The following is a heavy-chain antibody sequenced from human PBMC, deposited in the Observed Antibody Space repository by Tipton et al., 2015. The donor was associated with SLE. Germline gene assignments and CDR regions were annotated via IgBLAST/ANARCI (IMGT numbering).Heavy chain of an antibody. CDR2: ISGGGSRT. CDR3: ARGLNCANYYGMDV. CDR1: GFTFTNHA. D-gene: IGHD1-20*01. Sequence: GSLRLSCATSGFTFTNHAVSWVRQAPGKGLEWVSAISGGGSRTYYADSVKGRFTVSRDNSKNTVYLHMNSLRAEDTALYYCARGLNCANYYGMDVWGQGTTVTVSS. V-gene: IGHV3-23*01. J-gene: IGHJ6*02.